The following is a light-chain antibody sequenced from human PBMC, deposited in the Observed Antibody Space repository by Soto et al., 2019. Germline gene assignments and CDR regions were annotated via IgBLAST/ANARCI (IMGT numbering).Light chain of an antibody. CDR1: SSDVGGYNF. J-gene: IGLJ1*01. CDR3: SSYAGSKNRYL. V-gene: IGLV2-8*01. CDR2: EVT. Sequence: QSVLTQPPSASGSRGQSVTISCTGTSSDVGGYNFVSWYQQHPGKAPKVILYEVTKRPSGVPDRFSGSKSGNTASLNVSGLQTEDEAHYYCSSYAGSKNRYLFGTGTKVTVL.